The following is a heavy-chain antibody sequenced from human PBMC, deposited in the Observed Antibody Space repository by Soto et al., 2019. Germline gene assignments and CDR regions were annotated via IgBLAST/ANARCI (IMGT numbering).Heavy chain of an antibody. CDR3: AKAIGGYSYVYAFDI. CDR2: ISWNSGSI. CDR1: GFTFDDYA. J-gene: IGHJ3*02. D-gene: IGHD5-18*01. V-gene: IGHV3-9*01. Sequence: EVQLVESGGGLVQPGRSLRLSCAASGFTFDDYAMHWVRQAQGKGLEWVSGISWNSGSIGYADSVKGRFTVSRDKAQLSLYLQMNSLRAEDTVLYYCAKAIGGYSYVYAFDIWGQGKMVTVSS.